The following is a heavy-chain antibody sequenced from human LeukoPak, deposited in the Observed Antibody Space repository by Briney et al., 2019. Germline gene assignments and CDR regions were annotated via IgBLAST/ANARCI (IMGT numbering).Heavy chain of an antibody. J-gene: IGHJ4*02. Sequence: SETLSLTCTVSGGSISSGGYYWSWIRQPPGKGLEWIGYIYHSGSTYYNPSLKSRVTISVDRSKNQFSLKLSSVTAADTAVYYCARKDPGLVAPLDYWGQGTLVTVSS. V-gene: IGHV4-30-2*01. CDR1: GGSISSGGYY. D-gene: IGHD2-2*01. CDR2: IYHSGST. CDR3: ARKDPGLVAPLDY.